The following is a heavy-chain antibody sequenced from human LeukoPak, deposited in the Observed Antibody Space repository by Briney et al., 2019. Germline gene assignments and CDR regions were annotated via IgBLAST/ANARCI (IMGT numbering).Heavy chain of an antibody. CDR2: INHSGST. CDR1: GGSFSGYY. J-gene: IGHJ5*02. D-gene: IGHD6-19*01. Sequence: SETLSLTCAVYGGSFSGYYWSWIRQPPGKGLEWIGEINHSGSTNYNPSLKSRVTISVDTSKNQSSLKLSSVTAADTAVYYCARDLMRRRIAVAESWGQGTLVTVSS. V-gene: IGHV4-34*01. CDR3: ARDLMRRRIAVAES.